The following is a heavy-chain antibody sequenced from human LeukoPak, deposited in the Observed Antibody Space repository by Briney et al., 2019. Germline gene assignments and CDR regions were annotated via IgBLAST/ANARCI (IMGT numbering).Heavy chain of an antibody. CDR3: ARGASYCSSTSCYPDY. V-gene: IGHV5-51*01. CDR1: GYSFTSYW. Sequence: GESLKISCKGSGYSFTSYWIGWVRQMPGKGLEWMGIIYPGDSDTRYSPSFQGQVTISADKSISTAYLQWSSLKASDTAMYYRARGASYCSSTSCYPDYWGQGTLVTVSS. J-gene: IGHJ4*02. D-gene: IGHD2-2*01. CDR2: IYPGDSDT.